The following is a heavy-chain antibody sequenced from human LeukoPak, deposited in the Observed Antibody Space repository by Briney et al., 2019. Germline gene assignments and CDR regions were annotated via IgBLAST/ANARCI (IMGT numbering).Heavy chain of an antibody. CDR2: ISAYNGNT. V-gene: IGHV1-18*01. CDR3: ARDRVVPFSDYYYGMDV. D-gene: IGHD2-2*01. CDR1: GYTFTSYG. Sequence: ASVKVSCKASGYTFTSYGISWVRQAPGQGLERMGWISAYNGNTNYAQKLQGRVTMTTDTSTSTAYMELRSLRSDDTAVYYCARDRVVPFSDYYYGMDVWGQGTTVTVSS. J-gene: IGHJ6*02.